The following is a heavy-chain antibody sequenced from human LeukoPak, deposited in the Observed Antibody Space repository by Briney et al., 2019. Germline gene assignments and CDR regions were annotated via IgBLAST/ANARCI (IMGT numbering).Heavy chain of an antibody. J-gene: IGHJ1*01. D-gene: IGHD1-1*01. CDR2: IYYSGST. CDR1: GGSISSGDYY. V-gene: IGHV4-30-4*08. Sequence: SETLSLTCTVSGGSISSGDYYWRWLRQPPGKGLEWIGYIYYSGSTYYNPSLKSRVTISVDTSKNQFSLKLSSVTAADTAVYYCASRRPQQYFQHWGQGTLVTVSS. CDR3: ASRRPQQYFQH.